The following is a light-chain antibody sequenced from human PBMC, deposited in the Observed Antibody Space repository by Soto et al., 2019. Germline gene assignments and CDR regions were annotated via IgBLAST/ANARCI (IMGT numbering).Light chain of an antibody. V-gene: IGKV1-39*01. CDR1: QSISSH. CDR3: QHSYITPRYT. J-gene: IGKJ2*01. CDR2: ASY. Sequence: DIQITQSPSSLSASVGDRVTITCRASQSISSHLNWYQHKPGRPPRLLIFASYILEGGVPSRFNGSGSDTYFTLTIDSLQPEDVATYYCQHSYITPRYTFGQGTKVEI.